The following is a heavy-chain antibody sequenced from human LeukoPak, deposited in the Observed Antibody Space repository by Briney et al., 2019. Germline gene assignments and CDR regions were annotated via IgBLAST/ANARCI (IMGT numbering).Heavy chain of an antibody. CDR2: IIPILGVV. CDR3: ARGVGGLNTHAMDV. Sequence: ASVKVSCKAAGGTFSGFALSWVRQAPGQGLEWMGRIIPILGVVKYARKFQGRVTITADKSATIAYMELSSLRSEDTAVYYCARGVGGLNTHAMDVWGQGTTVTVSS. D-gene: IGHD1-26*01. CDR1: GGTFSGFA. V-gene: IGHV1-69*04. J-gene: IGHJ6*02.